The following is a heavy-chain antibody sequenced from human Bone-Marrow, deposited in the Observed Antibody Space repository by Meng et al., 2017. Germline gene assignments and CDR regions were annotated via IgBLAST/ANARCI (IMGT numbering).Heavy chain of an antibody. D-gene: IGHD4-17*01. Sequence: GESLKISCEGSGYSFTDYWIAWVRQMPGKGLEWMGIIYPGDSDTRCGPSFQGQVTISAVNSISTAYIQWNSLKASDSAMYYCARSPTTVSNPTHFDLWGRGTLVTVSS. V-gene: IGHV5-51*01. J-gene: IGHJ2*01. CDR3: ARSPTTVSNPTHFDL. CDR1: GYSFTDYW. CDR2: IYPGDSDT.